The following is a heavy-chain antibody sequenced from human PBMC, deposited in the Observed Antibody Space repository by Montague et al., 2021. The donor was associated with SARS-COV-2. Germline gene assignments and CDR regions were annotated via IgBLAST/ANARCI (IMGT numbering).Heavy chain of an antibody. CDR1: GGSISSGGYY. CDR3: ARDSGYYDSSGYSYDAFDI. D-gene: IGHD3-22*01. Sequence: TLSLTCTVPGGSISSGGYYWSWIRQHPGKGLEWIGYIYHTGSTHYXPSLKSRVTISKETSKNHFSLNLSSVTAADSAVYYCARDSGYYDSSGYSYDAFDIWGQGTKVTVSS. CDR2: IYHTGST. V-gene: IGHV4-31*03. J-gene: IGHJ3*02.